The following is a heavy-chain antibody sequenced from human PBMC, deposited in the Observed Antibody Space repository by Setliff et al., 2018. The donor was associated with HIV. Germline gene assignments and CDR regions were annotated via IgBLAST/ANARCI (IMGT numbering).Heavy chain of an antibody. Sequence: ASVKVSCKASGYTFTSYYMHWVRQAPAQGLEWMGIINPSGGSTGYAQKFQGRVTMTRDTSTSTVYMELSSLRSEDTAVYYCARELEARIVGTWALGYWGQGTLVTVSS. D-gene: IGHD1-26*01. CDR2: INPSGGST. CDR3: ARELEARIVGTWALGY. CDR1: GYTFTSYY. J-gene: IGHJ4*02. V-gene: IGHV1-46*01.